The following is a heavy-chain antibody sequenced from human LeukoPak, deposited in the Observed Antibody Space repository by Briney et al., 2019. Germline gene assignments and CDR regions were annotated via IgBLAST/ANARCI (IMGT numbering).Heavy chain of an antibody. V-gene: IGHV3-74*01. D-gene: IGHD3-16*02. CDR3: ARDTYDYVWGSYRLFDY. Sequence: GGSLRLSCAASGFTFSSYWMRWVRQAPGKGLVWVARINSDVSSTSYADSVQGRFSLSRDNAKNTLYLQMSSLRAEDTAVYYCARDTYDYVWGSYRLFDYWGQGTLVTVSS. CDR2: INSDVSST. J-gene: IGHJ4*02. CDR1: GFTFSSYW.